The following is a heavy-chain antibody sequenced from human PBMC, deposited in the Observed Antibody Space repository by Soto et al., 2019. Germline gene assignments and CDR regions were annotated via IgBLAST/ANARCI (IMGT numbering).Heavy chain of an antibody. CDR3: AKDTYSSGWYTY. D-gene: IGHD6-19*01. V-gene: IGHV3-23*01. CDR1: GFTFSSYA. Sequence: GGSLRLSCAASGFTFSSYAMSWVRQAPGKGLEWVPAISGSGGSTYYADSVKGRFTISRDNSKNTLYLQMNSLRAEDTAVYYCAKDTYSSGWYTYWGQGTLATVSS. CDR2: ISGSGGST. J-gene: IGHJ4*02.